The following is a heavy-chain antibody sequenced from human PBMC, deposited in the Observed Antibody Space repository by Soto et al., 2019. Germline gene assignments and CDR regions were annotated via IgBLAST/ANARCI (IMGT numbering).Heavy chain of an antibody. CDR3: ARDYWVQGYGAGSYFDY. Sequence: EVQLVESGGGVVQPGGSLRLSCAASGLSVGNNYMSWVRQAPGKGLEWVSVIYSGSTTHYADSVKGRFSISRDSSRNTVYLQMNSLRVEDTAVYHCARDYWVQGYGAGSYFDYWGQGTLVTVSS. D-gene: IGHD3-16*01. V-gene: IGHV3-66*01. J-gene: IGHJ4*02. CDR1: GLSVGNNY. CDR2: IYSGSTT.